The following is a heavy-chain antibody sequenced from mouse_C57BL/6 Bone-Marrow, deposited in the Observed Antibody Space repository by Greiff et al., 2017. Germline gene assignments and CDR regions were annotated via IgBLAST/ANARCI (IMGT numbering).Heavy chain of an antibody. J-gene: IGHJ2*01. V-gene: IGHV1-64*01. D-gene: IGHD1-1*01. CDR2: IHPNSGST. CDR3: ACITTAPFDY. Sequence: QVQLKQSGAELVKPGASVKLSCKASGYTFTSYWMHWVKQRPGQGLEWIGMIHPNSGSTNYNEKFKSKATLTVDKSSSTAYMQLSSLTSEDSAVYYCACITTAPFDYWGQGTTLTVSS. CDR1: GYTFTSYW.